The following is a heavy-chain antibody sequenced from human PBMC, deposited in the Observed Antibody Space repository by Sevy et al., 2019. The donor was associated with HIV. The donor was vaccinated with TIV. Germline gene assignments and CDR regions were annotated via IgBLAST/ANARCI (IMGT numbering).Heavy chain of an antibody. J-gene: IGHJ4*02. CDR1: GFTFDDYA. Sequence: GGSLRLSCTTSGFTFDDYAMSWFRQAPGTGLEWVAFITRNSYEAYGGTTDYAASVKGRFIISRDDSKSIAHLQMNSLKTEDTAVYYCTRGLATADTPEYYFDYWGQRTLVTVSS. V-gene: IGHV3-49*03. CDR3: TRGLATADTPEYYFDY. D-gene: IGHD5-12*01. CDR2: ITRNSYEAYGGTT.